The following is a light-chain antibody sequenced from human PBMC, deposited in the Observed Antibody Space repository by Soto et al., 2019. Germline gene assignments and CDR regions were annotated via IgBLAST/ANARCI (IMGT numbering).Light chain of an antibody. CDR1: QSISSY. Sequence: EIVLTQSPATLSLSPGERATLSCRASQSISSYLAWYQQKRGQAPRLLIYDASNRATGIPARFSGSGSGTDFTLTISSLETEDFAVYYCQQRSNWPPVTFGQGTKLEIK. J-gene: IGKJ2*01. V-gene: IGKV3-11*01. CDR3: QQRSNWPPVT. CDR2: DAS.